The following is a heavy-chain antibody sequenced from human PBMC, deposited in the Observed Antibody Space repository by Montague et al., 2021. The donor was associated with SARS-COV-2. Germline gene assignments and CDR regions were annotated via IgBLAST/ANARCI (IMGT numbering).Heavy chain of an antibody. CDR2: VRDSGTT. CDR3: ARFSRVGTSSAFDH. V-gene: IGHV4-59*08. CDR1: GDSMMSYH. J-gene: IGHJ5*02. D-gene: IGHD3-10*01. Sequence: SETLSLTCGVSGDSMMSYHWSWVRKPPGRGLEWIGDVRDSGTTNYNPSLNNRITISMDTSKAQFSLILTSVNAADTAVYYCARFSRVGTSSAFDHWGQGILVTVSS.